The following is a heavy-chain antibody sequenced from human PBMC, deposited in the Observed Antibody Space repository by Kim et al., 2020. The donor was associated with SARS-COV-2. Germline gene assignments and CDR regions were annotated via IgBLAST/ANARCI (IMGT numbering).Heavy chain of an antibody. CDR1: GFTFSSYT. D-gene: IGHD3-16*01. CDR3: AREGMFGAWFDP. CDR2: ISTSSSYI. Sequence: GGSLRLSCAASGFTFSSYTMNWVRQAPGKGLEWVSSISTSSSYIYYADSVRGRFTISRDNAKNSLYLQMNSLRAEDTALYYCAREGMFGAWFDPWGQGTLVTVSS. J-gene: IGHJ5*02. V-gene: IGHV3-21*01.